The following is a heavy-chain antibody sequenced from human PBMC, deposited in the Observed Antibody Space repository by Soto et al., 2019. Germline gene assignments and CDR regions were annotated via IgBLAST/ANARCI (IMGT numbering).Heavy chain of an antibody. Sequence: EAQLVESGGGLVQPGGSLRVSCAVSGFTFSEYWMSWVRQAPGKGLEWVAKIKQDGSEKEYVDSVKGRFTISRDNANNSLYLHMYNLRVEDTAIYYCARGGRDAYDWFDPWGQGTLVTVSS. CDR3: ARGGRDAYDWFDP. J-gene: IGHJ5*02. CDR1: GFTFSEYW. D-gene: IGHD3-16*01. V-gene: IGHV3-7*01. CDR2: IKQDGSEK.